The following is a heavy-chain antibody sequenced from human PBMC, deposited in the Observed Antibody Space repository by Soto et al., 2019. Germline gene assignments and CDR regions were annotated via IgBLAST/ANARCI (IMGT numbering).Heavy chain of an antibody. D-gene: IGHD3-22*01. Sequence: PSETLSLTCTVSGGSISSGDYYWSWIRQPPGKGLEWIGYIYNSGSTYYNPSLKSRVSTSVDTSKNQFSLKLNSVTAADTALYYCARLLYDRSGYYYFDYWGRGTLVTVSS. CDR3: ARLLYDRSGYYYFDY. CDR2: IYNSGST. V-gene: IGHV4-30-4*01. J-gene: IGHJ4*02. CDR1: GGSISSGDYY.